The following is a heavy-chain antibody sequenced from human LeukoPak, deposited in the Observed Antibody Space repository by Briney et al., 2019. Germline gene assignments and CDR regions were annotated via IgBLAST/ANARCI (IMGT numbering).Heavy chain of an antibody. V-gene: IGHV3-69-1*01. CDR3: ARDGIYGDYPYWYFDL. Sequence: GGSLRLSCAGSGFTLSSYAMSWVRQAPGKGLEWVSLISSGSTIYYVDSVKGRFTISRDNAKNSLYLQMNSLRAEDTAVYYCARDGIYGDYPYWYFDLWGRGTLVTVSS. J-gene: IGHJ2*01. D-gene: IGHD4-17*01. CDR1: GFTLSSYA. CDR2: ISSGSTI.